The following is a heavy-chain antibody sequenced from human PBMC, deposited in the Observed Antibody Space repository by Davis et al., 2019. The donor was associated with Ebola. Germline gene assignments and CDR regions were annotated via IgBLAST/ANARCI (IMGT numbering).Heavy chain of an antibody. J-gene: IGHJ4*02. V-gene: IGHV3-11*01. Sequence: GESLKISCAASGFTFSSYAMSWVRQAPGKGLEWVSYISSSGSTIYYADSVKGRFTISRDNAKNSLYLQMNSLRAEDTAVYYCAKEGEDYGGNPGYWGQGTLVTVSS. CDR3: AKEGEDYGGNPGY. D-gene: IGHD4-23*01. CDR1: GFTFSSYA. CDR2: ISSSGSTI.